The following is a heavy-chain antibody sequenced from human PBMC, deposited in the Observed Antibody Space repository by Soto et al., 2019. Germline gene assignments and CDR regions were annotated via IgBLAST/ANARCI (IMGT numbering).Heavy chain of an antibody. CDR3: ARDKAPNRDWDY. J-gene: IGHJ4*02. CDR2: ISAYNGNT. CDR1: GYTFTSYG. D-gene: IGHD3-9*01. V-gene: IGHV1-18*01. Sequence: QVQLVQSGAEVKKPGASVKVSCKASGYTFTSYGISWVRQAPGQGLEWMGWISAYNGNTNYAQKLQGRVTMTTDTSTTTAHMELRSLRPDDTAVYSCARDKAPNRDWDYWGEGTQVTVSS.